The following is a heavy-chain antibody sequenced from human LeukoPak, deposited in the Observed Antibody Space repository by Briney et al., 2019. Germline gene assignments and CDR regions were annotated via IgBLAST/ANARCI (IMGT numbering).Heavy chain of an antibody. D-gene: IGHD3-3*01. J-gene: IGHJ5*02. CDR2: IYYSGST. V-gene: IGHV4-59*01. CDR3: ARGRDFTINLPFDP. Sequence: SETLSLTCTGSGGSISSYYWSWIRQPPGKGLEWIGYIYYSGSTNYNPSLKSRVTISVDTSKNQFSLKLSSVTAADTAVYYCARGRDFTINLPFDPWGQGTLVTVSS. CDR1: GGSISSYY.